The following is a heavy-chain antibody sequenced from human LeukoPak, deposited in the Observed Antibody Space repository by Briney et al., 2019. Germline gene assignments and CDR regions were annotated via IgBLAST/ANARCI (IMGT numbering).Heavy chain of an antibody. Sequence: ASVKVSCKASGYTFTNYYAHWVRQAPGQGLEWMGIINPSGGSTSYAQQFQGRVTMTRDTSTSTVYMELSSLRSEDTAVYYCARNGLVGTPTYYFDYGGQGTLVTVSS. J-gene: IGHJ4*02. CDR3: ARNGLVGTPTYYFDY. D-gene: IGHD4-23*01. CDR2: INPSGGST. V-gene: IGHV1-46*01. CDR1: GYTFTNYY.